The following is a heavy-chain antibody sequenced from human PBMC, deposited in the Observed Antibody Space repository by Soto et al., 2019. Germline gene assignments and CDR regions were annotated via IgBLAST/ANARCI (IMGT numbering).Heavy chain of an antibody. CDR1: GFIFSGSA. J-gene: IGHJ4*02. Sequence: EVQLVESGGGLFQPGGSLKLSCAASGFIFSGSAVHWVRQASGKGLEWVGRILSKAGNYATAYPASMKGRFTISRDDSENTAFLQMNSLKTEDTAVYYCIRGGSPYYDDYWGQGTLVAVSS. CDR3: IRGGSPYYDDY. CDR2: ILSKAGNYAT. V-gene: IGHV3-73*01.